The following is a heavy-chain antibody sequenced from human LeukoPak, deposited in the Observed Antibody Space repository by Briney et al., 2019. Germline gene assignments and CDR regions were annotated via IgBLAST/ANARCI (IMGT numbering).Heavy chain of an antibody. J-gene: IGHJ4*02. V-gene: IGHV3-48*03. CDR2: ISSSGSTI. Sequence: QSGGSLRLSCAASGFTFSSYEMNWVRQAPGKGLEWVSYISSSGSTIYYADSVKGRFTISRDNAKNSLYLQMNSLRAEDTAVYYCARDQYNWNAFGFDYWGQGTLVTVSS. CDR1: GFTFSSYE. CDR3: ARDQYNWNAFGFDY. D-gene: IGHD1-1*01.